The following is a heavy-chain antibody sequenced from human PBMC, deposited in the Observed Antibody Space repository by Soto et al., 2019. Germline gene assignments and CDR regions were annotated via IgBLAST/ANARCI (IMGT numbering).Heavy chain of an antibody. CDR3: ATIGDYYDSSGYYYGDY. CDR2: INAGNGNT. Sequence: ASVKVSCKASGYTFTSYAMHRVRQAPGQRLEWMGWINAGNGNTKYSQKFQGRVTITRDTSASTAYMELSSLRSEDTAVYYCATIGDYYDSSGYYYGDYWGQGTLVTVSS. J-gene: IGHJ4*02. V-gene: IGHV1-3*01. D-gene: IGHD3-22*01. CDR1: GYTFTSYA.